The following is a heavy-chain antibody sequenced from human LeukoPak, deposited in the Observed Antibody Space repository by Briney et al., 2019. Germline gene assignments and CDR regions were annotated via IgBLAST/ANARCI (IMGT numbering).Heavy chain of an antibody. CDR3: ARVSCSSTSCYSRWFDP. V-gene: IGHV4-39*07. J-gene: IGHJ5*02. CDR1: GGSISSSSYY. CDR2: INHSGTT. Sequence: SETLSLTCTVSGGSISSSSYYWSWIRQPPGKGLEWIGEINHSGTTDYNPSLKSRVTISVDKSKNQFSLKLSSVTAADTAVYYCARVSCSSTSCYSRWFDPWGQGTLVTVSS. D-gene: IGHD2-2*01.